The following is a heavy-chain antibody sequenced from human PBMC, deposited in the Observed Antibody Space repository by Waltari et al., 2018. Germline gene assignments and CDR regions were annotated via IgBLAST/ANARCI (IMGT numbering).Heavy chain of an antibody. D-gene: IGHD3-3*01. CDR2: IYYSGGA. J-gene: IGHJ4*02. CDR3: ARQFTILGVTPFDY. V-gene: IGHV4-39*07. Sequence: QLQLQESGPGLVKPSETLSLTCTVSGGSISSSSYYWGWVRQPPGKGLEWIGSIYYSGGASYNPSLKSRVTTSVDTPNNQFSLRLSSVTAADTAVYYCARQFTILGVTPFDYWGQGILVSVSS. CDR1: GGSISSSSYY.